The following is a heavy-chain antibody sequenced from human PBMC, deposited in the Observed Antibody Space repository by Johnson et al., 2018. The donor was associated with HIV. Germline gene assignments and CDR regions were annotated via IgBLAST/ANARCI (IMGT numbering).Heavy chain of an antibody. V-gene: IGHV3-9*01. D-gene: IGHD1-26*01. CDR1: GFTFDDYA. Sequence: VQLVESGGGLVQPGRSLRLSCAASGFTFDDYAMHWVRQAPGKGLEWVSGISWNSGSIGYADSVKGRFTISRDNAKNSLYLQMNSLRAEDTAVYHCSREGAWEVRPGAFDIWGQGTRVTVSS. CDR2: ISWNSGSI. J-gene: IGHJ3*02. CDR3: SREGAWEVRPGAFDI.